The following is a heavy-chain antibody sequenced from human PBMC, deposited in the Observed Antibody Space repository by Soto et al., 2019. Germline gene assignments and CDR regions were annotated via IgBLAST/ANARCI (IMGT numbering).Heavy chain of an antibody. CDR3: ARGMAIRGVIGDL. J-gene: IGHJ5*02. CDR2: ISASGSVV. CDR1: GFRLSDYS. D-gene: IGHD3-10*01. V-gene: IGHV3-48*02. Sequence: QLVESGGGSVRRGGSLRLSCVVSGFRLSDYSMNWVRQAPGEGLQWVSYISASGSVVYDADSVKGRFTISRDNAKNSLHIQMNSLRDDDTAVYYCARGMAIRGVIGDLWGQGTRVTVSS.